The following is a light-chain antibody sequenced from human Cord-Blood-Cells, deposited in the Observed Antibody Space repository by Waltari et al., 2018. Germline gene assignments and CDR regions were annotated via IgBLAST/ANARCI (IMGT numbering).Light chain of an antibody. Sequence: QSALTQPRSVSGSPGQSVTISCTGTSSDVGGYNYFPWYQQHPGKAPKLMIYDVSKGPSGVPDRFSGSKSGNTASLTISGLQAEDEADYYCCSYAGSYTLYVFGTGTKVTVL. CDR1: SSDVGGYNY. V-gene: IGLV2-11*01. J-gene: IGLJ1*01. CDR3: CSYAGSYTLYV. CDR2: DVS.